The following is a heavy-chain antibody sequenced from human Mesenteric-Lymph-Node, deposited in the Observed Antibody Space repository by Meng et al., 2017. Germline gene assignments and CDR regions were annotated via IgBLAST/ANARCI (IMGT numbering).Heavy chain of an antibody. V-gene: IGHV4-4*07. CDR1: GGSISSYY. Sequence: SETLSLTCTVSGGSISSYYWSWIRQPAGKGLEWIGRIYTSGSTNYNPSLKSRVTMSVDTSKNQFSLKLSSVTAADTAMYYCARLVRGYSPFDAFDIWGQGTMVTVSS. CDR3: ARLVRGYSPFDAFDI. J-gene: IGHJ3*02. D-gene: IGHD5-18*01. CDR2: IYTSGST.